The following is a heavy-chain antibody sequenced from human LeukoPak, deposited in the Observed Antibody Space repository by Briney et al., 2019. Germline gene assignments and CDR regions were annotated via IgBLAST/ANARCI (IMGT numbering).Heavy chain of an antibody. CDR1: GYTFTGYY. CDR3: ARALNLGYCSGGSCYSGHYFDY. D-gene: IGHD2-15*01. CDR2: INPNSGGT. J-gene: IGHJ4*02. V-gene: IGHV1-2*04. Sequence: ASVKVSCKASGYTFTGYYMHWVRQAPGQGLEWMGWINPNSGGTNYAQKFQGWVTMIRDTSISTAYMELSRLRSDDTAVYYCARALNLGYCSGGSCYSGHYFDYWGQGTLVTVSS.